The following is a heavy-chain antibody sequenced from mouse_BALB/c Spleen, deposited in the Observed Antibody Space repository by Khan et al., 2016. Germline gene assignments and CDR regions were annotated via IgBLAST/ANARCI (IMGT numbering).Heavy chain of an antibody. D-gene: IGHD1-2*01. CDR3: ARSYYGYIAMDY. CDR1: GYTFTDYY. Sequence: VQLQESGTELPRPGASVKLSCKASGYTFTDYYLHWVKQRTGQGLEWIGEIIPGSGSTYYNEKFKGKASLTADTSSSTAYMQLRSPTSGDSAVYICARSYYGYIAMDYWGRGASVTDSS. J-gene: IGHJ4*01. V-gene: IGHV1-77*01. CDR2: IIPGSGST.